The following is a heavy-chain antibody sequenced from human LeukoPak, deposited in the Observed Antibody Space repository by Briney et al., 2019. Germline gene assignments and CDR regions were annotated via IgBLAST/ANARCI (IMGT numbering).Heavy chain of an antibody. J-gene: IGHJ4*02. CDR3: AKSRSGSANWALQIFDN. D-gene: IGHD1-1*01. CDR2: ISSSSSTT. Sequence: GGSLRLSCAASGFSFSFYSMNWVRQAPGKGLEWVSYISSSSSTTYYADSVKGRFTISRDNSNNSLFVQMNSLRAEDTAVYFCAKSRSGSANWALQIFDNWGQGTLVTVSS. V-gene: IGHV3-48*01. CDR1: GFSFSFYS.